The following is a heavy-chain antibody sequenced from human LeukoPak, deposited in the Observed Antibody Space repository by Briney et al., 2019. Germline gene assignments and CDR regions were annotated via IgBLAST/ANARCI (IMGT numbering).Heavy chain of an antibody. CDR3: TTDRLAVAGTCYFDY. CDR2: IKSKTDGGTT. D-gene: IGHD6-19*01. Sequence: GGSLRLSCAASGFTFSNAWMSWVRQAPGKGLESVGRIKSKTDGGTTDYAAPVKGRFTISRDDSKNTLYLQMNSLKTEDTAVYYCTTDRLAVAGTCYFDYWGQGTLVTVSS. CDR1: GFTFSNAW. V-gene: IGHV3-15*01. J-gene: IGHJ4*02.